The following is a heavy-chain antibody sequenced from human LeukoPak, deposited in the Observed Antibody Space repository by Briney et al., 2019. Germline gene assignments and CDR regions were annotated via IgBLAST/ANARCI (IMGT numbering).Heavy chain of an antibody. V-gene: IGHV3-30-3*01. J-gene: IGHJ4*02. D-gene: IGHD2-21*01. Sequence: GGSLRLSCAASGFTFSSYAMHWVRQAPGKGLEWVAVISYDGSNKYYADSVKGRFTISRDNSKNTLYLQMNSLRAEDTAVYYCARVPLLYSTSHYYFGYWGQGTLVTVSS. CDR3: ARVPLLYSTSHYYFGY. CDR2: ISYDGSNK. CDR1: GFTFSSYA.